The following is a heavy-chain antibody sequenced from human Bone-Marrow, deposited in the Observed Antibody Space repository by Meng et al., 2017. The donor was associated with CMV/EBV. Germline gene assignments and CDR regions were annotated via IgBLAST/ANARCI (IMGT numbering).Heavy chain of an antibody. J-gene: IGHJ4*02. CDR2: INPNSGGT. CDR3: ARDLSRRLSGTIFCFDY. Sequence: ASVKVSCKASGYTFTDYFIHGVRQAPGQGLEWMGWINPNSGGTNFAQKFQGRVTMTSDTSVSTDYMELSRLRSYDTAVYYCARDLSRRLSGTIFCFDYWGQGTQVTVSS. CDR1: GYTFTDYF. V-gene: IGHV1-2*02. D-gene: IGHD1-7*01.